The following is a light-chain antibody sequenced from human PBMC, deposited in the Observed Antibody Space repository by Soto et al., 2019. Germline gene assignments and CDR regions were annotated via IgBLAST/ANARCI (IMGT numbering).Light chain of an antibody. CDR3: QQSYSSPPIT. V-gene: IGKV1-39*01. J-gene: IGKJ5*01. CDR2: GAS. Sequence: DIQMTQSPSSLSASVGDRITITCRASQSISTYLNCYQQTPGKAPNLLIYGASSLQSGFPSRFSGSGAGTAVTLTISNLQPEDFATYYCQQSYSSPPITFGHGTRLEIK. CDR1: QSISTY.